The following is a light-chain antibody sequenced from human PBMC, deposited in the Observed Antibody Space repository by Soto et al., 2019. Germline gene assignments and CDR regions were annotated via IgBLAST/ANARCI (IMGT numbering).Light chain of an antibody. CDR1: SSDVGGYNY. CDR3: SSYAGSSNV. V-gene: IGLV2-8*01. CDR2: EVN. Sequence: QSALAQPPSASGSPGQSVAISCTGTSSDVGGYNYVSWYQQHPGKAPKLMIYEVNKRPSGVPDRFSGSKSGNTASLTVSGLQAEDGADYYCSSYAGSSNVFGTGTKV. J-gene: IGLJ1*01.